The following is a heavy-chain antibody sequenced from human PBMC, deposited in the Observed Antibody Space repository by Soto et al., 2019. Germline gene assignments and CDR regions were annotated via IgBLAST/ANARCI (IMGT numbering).Heavy chain of an antibody. CDR1: GYTFTGYY. V-gene: IGHV1-2*02. CDR2: INPNSGGT. D-gene: IGHD2-2*01. CDR3: ARENTYCSSSSCYSFDS. J-gene: IGHJ4*02. Sequence: GASVKVSCKASGYTFTGYYMHWVRQAPGQGLEWMGWINPNSGGTNYAQKFQGRVTMTRGTSISTAYMELSRLRSDDTAVYYCARENTYCSSSSCYSFDSWGQGTLVTVSS.